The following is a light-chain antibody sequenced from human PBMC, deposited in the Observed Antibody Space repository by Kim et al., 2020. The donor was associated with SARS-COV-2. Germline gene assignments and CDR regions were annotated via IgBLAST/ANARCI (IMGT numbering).Light chain of an antibody. Sequence: SSELTQDPAVSVALGQTVRITCQGDSLRSYYATWYQQKPGQAPIVVIYGKNNRPSGIPDRFSGSSSGNTASLTITGTQAGDEADYYCNSRVSNDYVVFGG. CDR3: NSRVSNDYVV. V-gene: IGLV3-19*01. CDR1: SLRSYY. J-gene: IGLJ2*01. CDR2: GKN.